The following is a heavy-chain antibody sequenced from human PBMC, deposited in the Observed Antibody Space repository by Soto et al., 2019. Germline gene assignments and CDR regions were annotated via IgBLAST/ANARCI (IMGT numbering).Heavy chain of an antibody. Sequence: PGGSLRLSCAASGFTFSSYAMHWVRQAPGKGLEWVAVISYDGSNKYYADSAKGRFTISRDNSKNTLYLQMNSLRAEDTAVYYCARDHYDFWSGYEQGGFDPWGQGTLVTVSS. CDR1: GFTFSSYA. CDR2: ISYDGSNK. D-gene: IGHD3-3*01. CDR3: ARDHYDFWSGYEQGGFDP. J-gene: IGHJ5*02. V-gene: IGHV3-30-3*01.